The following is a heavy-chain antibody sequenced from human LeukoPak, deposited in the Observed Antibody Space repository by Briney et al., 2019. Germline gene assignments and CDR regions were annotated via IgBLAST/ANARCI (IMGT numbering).Heavy chain of an antibody. CDR2: IDSDGSIT. J-gene: IGHJ4*02. Sequence: GGPLRLSCAASGFTFSKYWMHWVRQAPGKGLVWVSRIDSDGSITNYADSVKGRFTISRDNAKNTLFLQMNSRRAEDTAVYHCAKVALFSGYYPPFDYWGQGTLVTVSS. CDR1: GFTFSKYW. V-gene: IGHV3-74*01. CDR3: AKVALFSGYYPPFDY. D-gene: IGHD3-22*01.